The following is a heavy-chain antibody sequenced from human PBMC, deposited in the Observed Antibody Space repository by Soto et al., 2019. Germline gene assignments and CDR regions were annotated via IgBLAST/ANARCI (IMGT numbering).Heavy chain of an antibody. CDR2: IGTAGDT. CDR3: ERAVVADLMDV. CDR1: GFTFSSYD. D-gene: IGHD6-19*01. V-gene: IGHV3-13*01. J-gene: IGHJ6*02. Sequence: GGSLRLSCAASGFTFSSYDMHWVRQATGKGLEWVSAIGTAGDTYYPGSVKGRFTISRENAKNSLYLQMNSLRAGDTAVYYCERAVVADLMDVWGQGTTVTVSS.